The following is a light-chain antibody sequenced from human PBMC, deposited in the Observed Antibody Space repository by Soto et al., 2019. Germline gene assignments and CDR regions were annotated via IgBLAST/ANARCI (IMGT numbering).Light chain of an antibody. J-gene: IGKJ1*01. CDR1: QSIMNF. CDR2: AAS. Sequence: DIQMTQSPSSLSAGVGDRVTVFCRASQSIMNFLNWYQHKPGKAPKLLIYAASSLQGGVPSRFSGSGSATDFTLIISNFQPEDFATYYCQQTYRTPHTFGQGTKVEIK. CDR3: QQTYRTPHT. V-gene: IGKV1-39*01.